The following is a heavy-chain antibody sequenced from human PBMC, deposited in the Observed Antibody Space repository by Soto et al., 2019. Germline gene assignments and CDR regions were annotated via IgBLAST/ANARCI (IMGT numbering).Heavy chain of an antibody. CDR2: ISGSGGST. CDR1: GFTFSSYA. CDR3: ATSQYYDSSGYYPTDAFDI. J-gene: IGHJ3*02. D-gene: IGHD3-22*01. V-gene: IGHV3-23*01. Sequence: GGSLGLSCAASGFTFSSYAMSWVRQAPGKGLEWVSAISGSGGSTYYADSVKGRFTISRDNSKNTLYLQMNSLRAEDTAVYYCATSQYYDSSGYYPTDAFDIWGQGTMVTVSS.